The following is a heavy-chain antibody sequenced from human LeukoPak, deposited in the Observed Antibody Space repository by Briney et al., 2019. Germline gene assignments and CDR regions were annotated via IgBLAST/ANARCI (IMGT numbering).Heavy chain of an antibody. J-gene: IGHJ4*02. CDR2: IYPGDSDT. Sequence: GESLKISCKGSGYSFSAHWIGWLRQMPGKGLEWMGIIYPGDSDTKYSPSFQGQVTISADKSISTAYLQWTSLKASDTAMYYCARNLLSQAFYFDYWGQGTLVTVSS. D-gene: IGHD1-14*01. CDR1: GYSFSAHW. V-gene: IGHV5-51*01. CDR3: ARNLLSQAFYFDY.